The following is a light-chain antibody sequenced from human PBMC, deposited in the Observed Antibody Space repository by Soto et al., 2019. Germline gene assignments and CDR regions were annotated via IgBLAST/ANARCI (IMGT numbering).Light chain of an antibody. V-gene: IGLV2-8*01. J-gene: IGLJ2*01. Sequence: QSALTQPPSASGSPGQSVTISCTGTSSDVGGYKYVSWFQHHPGKAPKLMIYEVTKRPSGVPDRFAGSKSGNTASLTVSGLQAEDEADYYCSSYAGSKNVFGGGTKVTVL. CDR3: SSYAGSKNV. CDR1: SSDVGGYKY. CDR2: EVT.